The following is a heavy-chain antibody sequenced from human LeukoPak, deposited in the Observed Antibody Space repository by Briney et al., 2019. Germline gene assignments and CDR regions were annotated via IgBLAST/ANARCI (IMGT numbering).Heavy chain of an antibody. CDR2: INPNSGGT. D-gene: IGHD3-10*01. CDR1: GYTFTGYY. CDR3: ARQLGPGMRYYFDF. J-gene: IGHJ4*02. Sequence: GASVKVSCKASGYTFTGYYMHWVRQAPGQGLEWMGWINPNSGGTNYAQKFQGRVTMTTDTPISTAFMELSSLRSDDTAVFYCARQLGPGMRYYFDFWGQGTLLTVSS. V-gene: IGHV1-2*02.